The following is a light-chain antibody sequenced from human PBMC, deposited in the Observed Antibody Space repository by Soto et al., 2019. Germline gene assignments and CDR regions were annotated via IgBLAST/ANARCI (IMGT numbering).Light chain of an antibody. Sequence: EIVMTQSPATLSVSPGGRATVSCRASESVNRNLAWYQQRNGQSPRILLYGASTRATGTPARFSGSGSGTEFTLTLTRLQSDDFELYFCQHYNNWPLTFGGGTKVDIK. CDR2: GAS. CDR1: ESVNRN. CDR3: QHYNNWPLT. V-gene: IGKV3-15*01. J-gene: IGKJ4*01.